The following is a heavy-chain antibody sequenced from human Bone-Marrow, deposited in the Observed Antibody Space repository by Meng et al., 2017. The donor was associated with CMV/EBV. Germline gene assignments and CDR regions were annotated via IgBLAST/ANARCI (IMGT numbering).Heavy chain of an antibody. V-gene: IGHV4-59*01. CDR2: IYSSGST. Sequence: SETLSLTCTVSGGSISTYYWSWIRQPPGKGLEWIGYIYSSGSTNYNPSLKSRVTISVDTSKNQFSLRLSSVTAADTAVYYCARTLYSSSWSHELIYYYYGMDVWGQGTTETGSS. CDR3: ARTLYSSSWSHELIYYYYGMDV. D-gene: IGHD6-13*01. J-gene: IGHJ6*02. CDR1: GGSISTYY.